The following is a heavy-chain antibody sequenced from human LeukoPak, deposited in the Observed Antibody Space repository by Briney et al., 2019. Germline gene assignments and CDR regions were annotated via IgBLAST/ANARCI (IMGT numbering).Heavy chain of an antibody. Sequence: ASVRVSCKVSGYTFTDYDINWVRQATGQGLEWMGWMNPSRGNTGYAQKFQDRFTITRDTSISTIYMELRSLRSEDTAVYFCARGRVTMFGPVGWYFDFWGSGTPLTVSS. CDR1: GYTFTDYD. CDR2: MNPSRGNT. V-gene: IGHV1-8*02. CDR3: ARGRVTMFGPVGWYFDF. J-gene: IGHJ2*01. D-gene: IGHD3-3*01.